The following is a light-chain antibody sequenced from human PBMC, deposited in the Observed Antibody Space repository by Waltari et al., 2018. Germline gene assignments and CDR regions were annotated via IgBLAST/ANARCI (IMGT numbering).Light chain of an antibody. V-gene: IGLV2-23*02. CDR2: EVF. CDR1: TSDVGSYYL. J-gene: IGLJ1*01. CDR3: CSYAGRGTYV. Sequence: QSALTPPASVSGTPGQSITISCSGTTSDVGSYYLFSWYQQHPGEAPKLLICEVFKRPPDTSSRFSGAKSGSTASLTISGLQPEDEADYYCCSYAGRGTYVFGSGTKVTVL.